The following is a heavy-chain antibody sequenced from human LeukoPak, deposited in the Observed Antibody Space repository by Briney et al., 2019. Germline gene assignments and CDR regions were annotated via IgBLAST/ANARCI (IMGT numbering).Heavy chain of an antibody. Sequence: GGSLRLSCAASGFTFSDYYMSWIRQAPGKGLEWVSYISSSSSYTNYADSVKGRFTISRDNAKNSLYLQMNSLRAEDTAVYYCARGPGAYCGGDCPDYWGQGILVTVSS. J-gene: IGHJ4*02. CDR1: GFTFSDYY. CDR3: ARGPGAYCGGDCPDY. CDR2: ISSSSSYT. D-gene: IGHD2-21*02. V-gene: IGHV3-11*05.